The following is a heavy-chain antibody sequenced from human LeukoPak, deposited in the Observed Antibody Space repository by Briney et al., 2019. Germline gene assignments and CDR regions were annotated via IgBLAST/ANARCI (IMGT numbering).Heavy chain of an antibody. CDR3: ARTIVVVPAASLGY. J-gene: IGHJ4*02. CDR2: ISAYNGNT. Sequence: ASVKVSCKASGYTFTSYGISWVRQAPGQGLEWMGWISAYNGNTNYAQKLQGRVTMTTDTSTSTAYMELRSLRCDDPAVYYCARTIVVVPAASLGYWGQGTLVTVSS. V-gene: IGHV1-18*01. D-gene: IGHD2-2*01. CDR1: GYTFTSYG.